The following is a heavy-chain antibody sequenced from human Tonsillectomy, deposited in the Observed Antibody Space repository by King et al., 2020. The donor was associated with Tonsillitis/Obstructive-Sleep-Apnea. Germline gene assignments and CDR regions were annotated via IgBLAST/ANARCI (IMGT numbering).Heavy chain of an antibody. CDR3: ARGARGYCSSTSFYTNWFDP. J-gene: IGHJ5*02. D-gene: IGHD2-2*01. V-gene: IGHV3-30*03. CDR1: GFTFSSYG. CDR2: ISYDGSNK. Sequence: VQLVESGGGVVQPGRSLRLSCAASGFTFSSYGMHWVRQAPGKGLEWVAVISYDGSNKYYADSVKGRFTISRDNSKNTLYLQMNSLRAEDTAVYYCARGARGYCSSTSFYTNWFDPWGQGTLVTVSS.